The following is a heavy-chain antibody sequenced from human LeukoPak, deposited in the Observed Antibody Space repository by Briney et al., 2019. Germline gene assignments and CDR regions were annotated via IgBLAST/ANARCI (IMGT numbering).Heavy chain of an antibody. D-gene: IGHD1-7*01. CDR1: GFTFSSYA. Sequence: GGSLRLSCAATGFTFSSYAMHWVRQAPGKGLEYVSAISSNGGSTYYANSVKGRFTISRDNSKNTLYLQMGSLRAEDMAVYYCARSLPRGNWNYAWFDPWGQGTLVTVSS. CDR2: ISSNGGST. CDR3: ARSLPRGNWNYAWFDP. J-gene: IGHJ5*02. V-gene: IGHV3-64*01.